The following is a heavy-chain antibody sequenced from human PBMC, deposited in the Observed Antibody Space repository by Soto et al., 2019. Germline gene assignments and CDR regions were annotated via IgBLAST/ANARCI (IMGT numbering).Heavy chain of an antibody. V-gene: IGHV4-59*08. J-gene: IGHJ6*02. CDR3: ARRYSSSLDV. Sequence: SETLSLTCTVSGGSIISYYWSWIRQPPGKGLEWIGYIYYSGSTNYNPSLKSRVTISVDTSKNQFSLKLSSVTAADTAVYYCARRYSSSLDVWGQGTTVTVSS. CDR1: GGSIISYY. D-gene: IGHD6-13*01. CDR2: IYYSGST.